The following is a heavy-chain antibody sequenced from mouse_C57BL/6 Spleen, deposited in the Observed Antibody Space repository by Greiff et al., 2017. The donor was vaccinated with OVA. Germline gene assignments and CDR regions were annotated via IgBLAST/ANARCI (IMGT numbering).Heavy chain of an antibody. V-gene: IGHV6-3*01. Sequence: EVKLMESGGGLVQPGGSMKLSCVASGFTFSNYWMNWVRQSPEKGLEWVAQIRLKSDNYATHYAESVKGRFTISRDDSKSSVYLQMNNLRAEDTGIYYCNIPPFYFDYWGQGTTLTVSS. J-gene: IGHJ2*01. CDR1: GFTFSNYW. CDR3: NIPPFYFDY. CDR2: IRLKSDNYAT.